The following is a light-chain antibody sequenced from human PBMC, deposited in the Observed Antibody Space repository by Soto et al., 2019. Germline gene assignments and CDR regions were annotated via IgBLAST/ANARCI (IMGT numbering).Light chain of an antibody. J-gene: IGLJ2*01. CDR1: SSDVGGYNY. V-gene: IGLV2-11*01. CDR3: SSYASSRDVF. Sequence: QSALTQPRSVSGSPGQSVTISCTGTSSDVGGYNYVSWYQQHPGKAPKLMIYDVSKWPSGVPDRFSGSKSGNTASLTISGLQAEDEADYYCSSYASSRDVFFGGGTKVTVL. CDR2: DVS.